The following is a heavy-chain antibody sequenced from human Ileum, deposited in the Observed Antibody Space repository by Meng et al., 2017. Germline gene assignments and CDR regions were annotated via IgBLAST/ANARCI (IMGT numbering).Heavy chain of an antibody. CDR1: GGSFSGYY. V-gene: IGHV4-34*01. CDR2: INHSGGT. J-gene: IGHJ4*02. Sequence: QVQLQQWGAGLLKPSETLSLTCAVYGGSFSGYYWSWIRQPPGKGLEWIGEINHSGGTNYNPSLKCRVTISVDTSKNQFSLKLSSVTAADTAVYYCARTSGWFYYWGQGTLVTVSS. CDR3: ARTSGWFYY. D-gene: IGHD6-19*01.